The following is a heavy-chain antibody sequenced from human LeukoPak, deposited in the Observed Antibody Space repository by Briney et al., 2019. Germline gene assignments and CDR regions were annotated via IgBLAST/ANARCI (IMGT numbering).Heavy chain of an antibody. J-gene: IGHJ4*02. V-gene: IGHV4-59*01. D-gene: IGHD1-26*01. CDR2: ISDSGST. CDR3: ARDFAQLAGATRVPVY. Sequence: SETLSLTCTVSGSSISSYCWSWIRQPPGKGLEWIGYISDSGSTSYNPSLKSRVTISVDTSKNQFSLKLSSVTAADTAVYYCARDFAQLAGATRVPVYWGQGTLVTVSA. CDR1: GSSISSYC.